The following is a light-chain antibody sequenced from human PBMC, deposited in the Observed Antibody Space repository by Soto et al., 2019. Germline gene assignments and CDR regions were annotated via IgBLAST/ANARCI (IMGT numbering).Light chain of an antibody. J-gene: IGLJ3*02. Sequence: QAVVTQPPSASGTPGQRVTISCSGSSSNIRSNTVNWFQQLPGTAPKLLIYSNNQRPSGVPDRFSGSKSGTSASLAISGLQSEDEADYYCAAWDGSLSGWVFGGGTKLTVL. V-gene: IGLV1-44*01. CDR1: SSNIRSNT. CDR3: AAWDGSLSGWV. CDR2: SNN.